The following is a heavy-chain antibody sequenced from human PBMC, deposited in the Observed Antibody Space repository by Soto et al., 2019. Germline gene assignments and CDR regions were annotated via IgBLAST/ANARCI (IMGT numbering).Heavy chain of an antibody. V-gene: IGHV4-59*01. CDR2: IYYSGST. Sequence: SETLSLTCAVSGGSISSYYWSWIRQPPGKGLEWIGYIYYSGSTNYNPSLKSRVTISVDTSKNQFSLKLSSVTAADTAVYYCARVVGIYDILTGTEIETFDYWGQGTLVTVSS. CDR3: ARVVGIYDILTGTEIETFDY. D-gene: IGHD3-9*01. J-gene: IGHJ4*02. CDR1: GGSISSYY.